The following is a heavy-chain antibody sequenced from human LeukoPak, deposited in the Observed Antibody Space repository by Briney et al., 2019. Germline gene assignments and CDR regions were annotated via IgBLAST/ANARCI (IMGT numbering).Heavy chain of an antibody. J-gene: IGHJ3*02. D-gene: IGHD3-3*01. CDR1: GFSLSTSGVG. CDR3: AHSYGVVTGHAFDI. Sequence: SGPALVKPTQTLTLTCTLSGFSLSTSGVGVGWIRPPPGKALEWLALIYWDDDKRYSPSLKSRLTITKDTSKNQVVLTMTNMDPVDTATYYCAHSYGVVTGHAFDIWGQGTMVTVSS. CDR2: IYWDDDK. V-gene: IGHV2-5*02.